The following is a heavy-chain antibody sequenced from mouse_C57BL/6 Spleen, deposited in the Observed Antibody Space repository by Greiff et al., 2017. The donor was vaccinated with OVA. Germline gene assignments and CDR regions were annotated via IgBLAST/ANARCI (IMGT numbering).Heavy chain of an antibody. CDR2: INPNNGGT. V-gene: IGHV1-18*01. CDR3: ARGGGYDYDGYFDV. J-gene: IGHJ1*03. Sequence: VQLQQSGPELVKPGASVKIPCKASGYTFTDYNMDWVKQSHGKSLEWIGDINPNNGGTIYNQKFKGKATLTVDKSSSTAYMELRSLTSEDTAVYYGARGGGYDYDGYFDVWGTGTTVTVSS. CDR1: GYTFTDYN. D-gene: IGHD2-4*01.